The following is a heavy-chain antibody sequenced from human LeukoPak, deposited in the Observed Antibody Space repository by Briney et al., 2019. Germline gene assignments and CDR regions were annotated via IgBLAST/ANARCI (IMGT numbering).Heavy chain of an antibody. CDR2: ISSGASTL. V-gene: IGHV3-48*03. CDR1: GFTFSNYE. Sequence: PGVPLRLSCAASGFTFSNYEMNWVRQAPGKGLVWVSYISSGASTLYYADSVRGRFTISRDNDKNSLYLQMNSLRAEDTAVYYCARFAVGANLVDYWGQGTLVTVSS. J-gene: IGHJ4*02. D-gene: IGHD1-26*01. CDR3: ARFAVGANLVDY.